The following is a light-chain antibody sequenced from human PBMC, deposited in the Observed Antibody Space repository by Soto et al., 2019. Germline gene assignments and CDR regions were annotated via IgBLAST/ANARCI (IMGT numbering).Light chain of an antibody. CDR3: SSYTTSNTRQIV. CDR2: DVS. J-gene: IGLJ1*01. CDR1: SSDVGGYNY. Sequence: QSALTQPASASGSPGQSITISCTGTSSDVGGYNYVSWYQQHPGKAPKFMIYDVSNRPSGVSNRFSGSKSGNTASLTISWLQAEDEADYYCSSYTTSNTRQIVFGTGTKVTVL. V-gene: IGLV2-14*01.